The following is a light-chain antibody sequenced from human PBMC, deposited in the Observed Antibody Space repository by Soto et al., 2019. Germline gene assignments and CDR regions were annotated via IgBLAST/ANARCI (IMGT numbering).Light chain of an antibody. Sequence: QSVLTQPPSASGTPGQRVTISCSGSSSNIGSNYVYWYQQLPGTAPKLLIYRNNQRPSGVPDRFSGSKSGTSASLAISGLXXXXXXXXXCAAWDDSLSGVVFGGGTKLTVL. J-gene: IGLJ2*01. CDR2: RNN. CDR3: AAWDDSLSGVV. CDR1: SSNIGSNY. V-gene: IGLV1-47*01.